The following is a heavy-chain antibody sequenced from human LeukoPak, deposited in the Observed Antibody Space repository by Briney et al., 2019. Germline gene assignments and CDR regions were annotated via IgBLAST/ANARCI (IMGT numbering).Heavy chain of an antibody. Sequence: PGGSLRLSCAASGFTFSSYSMNWVRQAPGKGLEWVSSISTSSSYIYYADSVKGRFTISRDNARNSLYLQMNSLRAEDTAVYYCARDRDWNSGFDYWGQGTLVTVSS. J-gene: IGHJ4*02. CDR3: ARDRDWNSGFDY. CDR2: ISTSSSYI. CDR1: GFTFSSYS. V-gene: IGHV3-21*01. D-gene: IGHD1-7*01.